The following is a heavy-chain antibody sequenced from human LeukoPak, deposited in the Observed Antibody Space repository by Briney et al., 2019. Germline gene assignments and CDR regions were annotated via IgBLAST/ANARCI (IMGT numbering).Heavy chain of an antibody. D-gene: IGHD1/OR15-1a*01. CDR1: GGSISSYY. CDR2: IYTSGST. J-gene: IGHJ6*03. Sequence: PSETLSLTCTVSGGSISSYYWSWIRQPAGKGLEWIGRIYTSGSTNYNPSLKSRVTMSVDTSKNQFSLKLSSVTAADTAVYYCARVVLGGTTNYYYYYMDVWGKGTTVTVSS. V-gene: IGHV4-4*07. CDR3: ARVVLGGTTNYYYYYMDV.